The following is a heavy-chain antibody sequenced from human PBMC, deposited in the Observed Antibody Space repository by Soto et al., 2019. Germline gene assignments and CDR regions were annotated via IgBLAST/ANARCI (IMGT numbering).Heavy chain of an antibody. CDR1: GFIFSSYS. D-gene: IGHD6-19*01. CDR2: ISSSSSTI. J-gene: IGHJ6*02. Sequence: HPGGSLRLSCAASGFIFSSYSMNWVRQAPGKGLEWISYISSSSSTIYYADSVKGRFTTSRDNAKNSLYLQMNSLRDEDTAVYYCARDLSGWFRVGVWGQGTTVTVSS. V-gene: IGHV3-48*02. CDR3: ARDLSGWFRVGV.